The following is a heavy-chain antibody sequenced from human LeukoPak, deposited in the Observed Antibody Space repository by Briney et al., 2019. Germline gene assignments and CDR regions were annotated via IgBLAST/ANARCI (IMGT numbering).Heavy chain of an antibody. CDR3: ARLYCSSTSCPPVHFDY. V-gene: IGHV3-21*01. Sequence: GGSLRLSCAASGFTFSSYSMNWVRQAPGKGLEWVSSISSSSSYIYYADSVKGRFTISRDNAKDSLYLQMNSLRAEDTAVYYCARLYCSSTSCPPVHFDYWGQGTLVTVSS. CDR2: ISSSSSYI. D-gene: IGHD2-2*01. CDR1: GFTFSSYS. J-gene: IGHJ4*02.